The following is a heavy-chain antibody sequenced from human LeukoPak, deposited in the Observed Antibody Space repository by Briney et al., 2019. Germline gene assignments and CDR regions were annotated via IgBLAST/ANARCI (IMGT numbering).Heavy chain of an antibody. CDR1: GYTFTSYY. V-gene: IGHV1-46*01. CDR2: INPSGGST. Sequence: GASVKVSCKASGYTFTSYYMHWVRQAPGQGLEWMGIINPSGGSTSYAQKFQGRVTMTRDTSTSTVYMELRSLRSEDTAVYYCARDRSPPNWLEPPRVLDYWGQGTLVTVSS. CDR3: ARDRSPPNWLEPPRVLDY. D-gene: IGHD1-1*01. J-gene: IGHJ4*02.